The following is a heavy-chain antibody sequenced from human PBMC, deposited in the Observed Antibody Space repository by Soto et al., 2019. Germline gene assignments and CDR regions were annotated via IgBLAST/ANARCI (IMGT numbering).Heavy chain of an antibody. V-gene: IGHV1-18*01. CDR1: GYTFSSYF. J-gene: IGHJ4*02. CDR3: ARYLPPVDY. Sequence: QVQLVQSRAEVKKPGASVKVSCKASGYTFSSYFISWVRQDPGQGLEWMGWSSAYNGNTNYAQNLQGRVTMTTDTSTSTAYMELRSLRSDDTAAYYCARYLPPVDYWGQGTLVTVSS. CDR2: SSAYNGNT.